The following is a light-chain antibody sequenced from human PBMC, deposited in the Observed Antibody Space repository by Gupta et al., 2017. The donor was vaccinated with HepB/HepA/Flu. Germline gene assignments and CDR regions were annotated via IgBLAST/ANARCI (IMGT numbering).Light chain of an antibody. CDR2: DAS. CDR1: QRIDNN. J-gene: IGKJ5*01. Sequence: EIVLTQSPATLSLSPGERAALSCRASQRIDNNLGWYQQKPGQAPRLLISDASNRATGSPARFSGSGSGTDCTLTISSLEPEDFAVYYCQQRNDWPLTFGQGTRLE. CDR3: QQRNDWPLT. V-gene: IGKV3-11*01.